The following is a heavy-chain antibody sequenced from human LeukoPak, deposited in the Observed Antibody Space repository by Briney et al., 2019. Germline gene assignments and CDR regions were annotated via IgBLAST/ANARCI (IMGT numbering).Heavy chain of an antibody. D-gene: IGHD3-22*01. V-gene: IGHV1-69*06. CDR3: ASPSGHDDSSGYYYGGWFDP. Sequence: GASVKVSCKASGYTVTSYDISWVRQAPGQGLEWMGGINPIFGTENYAQKFQGRVTITADKSTSTAYMELSSLRSEDTAVYYCASPSGHDDSSGYYYGGWFDPWGQGTLVTVSS. J-gene: IGHJ5*02. CDR1: GYTVTSYD. CDR2: INPIFGTE.